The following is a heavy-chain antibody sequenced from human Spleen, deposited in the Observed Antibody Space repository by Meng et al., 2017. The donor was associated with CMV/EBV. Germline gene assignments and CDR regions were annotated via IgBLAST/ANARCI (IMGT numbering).Heavy chain of an antibody. J-gene: IGHJ4*02. CDR2: IWYDGSNK. V-gene: IGHV3-33*01. D-gene: IGHD5-24*01. Sequence: VGSLRLSCAASGFTFSSYGMHWVRQAPGKGLEWVAVIWYDGSNKYYADSVKGRFTISRDNSKNTLYLQMNSLRAEDTAVYYCARDKSVQRWLQFPANYFDYWCQGTLVTVSS. CDR1: GFTFSSYG. CDR3: ARDKSVQRWLQFPANYFDY.